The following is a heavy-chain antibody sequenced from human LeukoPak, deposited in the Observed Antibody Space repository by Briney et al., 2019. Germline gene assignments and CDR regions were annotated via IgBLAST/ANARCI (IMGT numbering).Heavy chain of an antibody. J-gene: IGHJ2*01. Sequence: PSETLSLTCAVSGGSFSGYYWSWIRQPPGKGLEWIGEINHSGSTNYNPSLKSRVTLSIDTSKNQFSLKLSSVTAADTAVYYCAGAKIIVIITTPGYFDLWGRGTLVTVSS. CDR3: AGAKIIVIITTPGYFDL. CDR2: INHSGST. D-gene: IGHD3-22*01. CDR1: GGSFSGYY. V-gene: IGHV4-34*01.